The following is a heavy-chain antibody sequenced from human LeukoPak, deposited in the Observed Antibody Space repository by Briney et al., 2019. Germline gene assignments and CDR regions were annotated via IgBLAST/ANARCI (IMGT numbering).Heavy chain of an antibody. CDR2: ISSSGSTI. Sequence: GGSLRLSCAASGFTFSSYEMNWVRQAPGKGLEWVSYISSSGSTIYYADSVKGRFTISRDNAKNSLYLQMNSLRAEDTAVYYCARPILTGRGFDYWGQGTLVTVSS. J-gene: IGHJ4*02. CDR1: GFTFSSYE. D-gene: IGHD3-9*01. CDR3: ARPILTGRGFDY. V-gene: IGHV3-48*03.